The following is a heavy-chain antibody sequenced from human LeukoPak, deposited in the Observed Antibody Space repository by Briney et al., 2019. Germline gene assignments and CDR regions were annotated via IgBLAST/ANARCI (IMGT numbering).Heavy chain of an antibody. Sequence: PGGSLRLSCAASGFTFSSYSMNWVRQAPGKGLEWVSSISSSSSYIYYADSVKGRFTISRDNAKNSLYLQMNSLRAEDTAVYYCARRVLQGTNWFDPWGQGTLVTVSS. CDR1: GFTFSSYS. J-gene: IGHJ5*02. CDR2: ISSSSSYI. CDR3: ARRVLQGTNWFDP. V-gene: IGHV3-21*01. D-gene: IGHD5-24*01.